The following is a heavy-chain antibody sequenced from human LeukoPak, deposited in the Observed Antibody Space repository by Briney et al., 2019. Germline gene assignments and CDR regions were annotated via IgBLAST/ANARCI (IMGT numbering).Heavy chain of an antibody. J-gene: IGHJ4*02. V-gene: IGHV3-21*01. CDR3: ARDYYGSETPH. Sequence: GGSLRLSCAASGFTFSTYSMNWVRQAPGKGLEWVSSISSSSSFVYYADSVKGRFTISRDNAKNSLYLQMNSLRVEDTAVYYCARDYYGSETPHWGQGTLVTVSS. CDR2: ISSSSSFV. D-gene: IGHD3-10*01. CDR1: GFTFSTYS.